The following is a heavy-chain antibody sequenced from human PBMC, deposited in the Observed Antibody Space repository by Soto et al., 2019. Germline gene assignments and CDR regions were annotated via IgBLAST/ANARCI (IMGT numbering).Heavy chain of an antibody. CDR2: ISGSGGST. V-gene: IGHV3-23*01. CDR1: GFTFSSYA. CDR3: AKFDISGYPRAPFEY. Sequence: GGSLRLSCAASGFTFSSYAMSWVRQAPGKGLEWVSGISGSGGSTFYADSVKGRFTISRDNLKNTLSLQMNSLRAEDTAVYYCAKFDISGYPRAPFEYWGQGTLVTVSS. D-gene: IGHD3-22*01. J-gene: IGHJ4*02.